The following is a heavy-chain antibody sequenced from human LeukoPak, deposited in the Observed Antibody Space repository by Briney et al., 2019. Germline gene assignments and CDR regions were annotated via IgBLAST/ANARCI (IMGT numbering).Heavy chain of an antibody. CDR2: INHSGST. Sequence: SETLFLTCAFYGGSFSGYYWSWIRQPPGKGLDGIGEINHSGSTNYNQSLKSRVTISVDTSKNQFSLKLSSVTAADTAVYYCARSSSYDSSVPAHYWGQGTLVTVSS. CDR1: GGSFSGYY. V-gene: IGHV4-34*01. D-gene: IGHD3-22*01. CDR3: ARSSSYDSSVPAHY. J-gene: IGHJ4*02.